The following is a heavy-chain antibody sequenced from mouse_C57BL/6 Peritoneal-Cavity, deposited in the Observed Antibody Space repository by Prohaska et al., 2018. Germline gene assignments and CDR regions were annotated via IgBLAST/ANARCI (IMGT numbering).Heavy chain of an antibody. D-gene: IGHD2-1*01. J-gene: IGHJ4*01. CDR2: IKSDGSVI. V-gene: IGHV11-2*01. Sequence: LFSYAGCFLQQEGSRGLTCEGSGFTFSGFWMSWVRQTPGNTLLWIGKIKSDGSVINYVPAIKVRFIIIRRQEKSTHRGTLCNYTSLVRSKQWYQRRVHGCAAMDYWGQGTSVTVSS. CDR1: GFTFSGFW. CDR3: QRRVHGCAAMDY.